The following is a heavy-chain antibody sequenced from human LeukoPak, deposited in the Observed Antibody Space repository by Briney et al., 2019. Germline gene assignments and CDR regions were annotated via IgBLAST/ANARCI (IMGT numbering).Heavy chain of an antibody. D-gene: IGHD3-22*01. J-gene: IGHJ3*02. CDR1: GYSFTSYW. V-gene: IGHV5-51*01. Sequence: GESLKISCKGSGYSFTSYWIGWVRQMPGKGLEWMGIIYPGDSDTRYSPSFQGQVTISADKSISTAYLQWSSLKASDTAMYYCARHIAYYYDSSGYSPPDAFDIWGQGTMVTVSS. CDR3: ARHIAYYYDSSGYSPPDAFDI. CDR2: IYPGDSDT.